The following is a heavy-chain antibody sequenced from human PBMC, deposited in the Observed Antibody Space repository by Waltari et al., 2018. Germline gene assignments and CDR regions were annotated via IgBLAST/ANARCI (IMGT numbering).Heavy chain of an antibody. J-gene: IGHJ6*02. CDR3: ASRRVVRDYYYGMDV. Sequence: QVQLQESGPGLVKPSETLSLTCTVSGGSISSHYWSWIRQPPGKGLEWIGYIYYSGSTNYNPSLKSRVTISVDTSKNQFSLKLSSVTAADTAVYYCASRRVVRDYYYGMDVWGQGTTVTVSS. V-gene: IGHV4-59*11. CDR1: GGSISSHY. CDR2: IYYSGST. D-gene: IGHD3-3*01.